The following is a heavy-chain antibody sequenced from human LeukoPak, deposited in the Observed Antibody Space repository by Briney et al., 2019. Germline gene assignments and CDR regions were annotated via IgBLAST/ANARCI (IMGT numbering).Heavy chain of an antibody. J-gene: IGHJ4*02. CDR2: MSSRGST. CDR1: GGSISSYF. D-gene: IGHD3-10*01. V-gene: IGHV4-59*01. CDR3: AREREPNGAGTYFDY. Sequence: SETLSLTCTVSGGSISSYFWNWIRQPPGKGMEWIGNMSSRGSTNYNPSLESRVSISVDTSKNQISLKLTSVTAADTAVYYCAREREPNGAGTYFDYWGQGTLVTISS.